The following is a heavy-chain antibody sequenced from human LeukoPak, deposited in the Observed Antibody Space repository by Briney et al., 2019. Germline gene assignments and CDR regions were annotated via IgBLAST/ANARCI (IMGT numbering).Heavy chain of an antibody. Sequence: PSETLSLTCTVSGGSISSYYWSWIRQPPGKGLEWIGYIYYSGSTNYNPSLKSRVTISVDTSKNQFSLKLSSVTAADTAVYYCARGRSSGDYYFDYWGQGTLVTVSS. D-gene: IGHD3-22*01. CDR2: IYYSGST. J-gene: IGHJ4*02. CDR1: GGSISSYY. V-gene: IGHV4-59*01. CDR3: ARGRSSGDYYFDY.